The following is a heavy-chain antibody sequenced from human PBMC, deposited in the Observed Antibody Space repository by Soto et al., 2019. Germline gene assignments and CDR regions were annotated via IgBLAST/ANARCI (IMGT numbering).Heavy chain of an antibody. CDR2: ISGSGGST. CDR1: GFTFSSYA. D-gene: IGHD2-15*01. V-gene: IGHV3-23*01. Sequence: EVQLLESGGGLVQPGGSLRLSCAPSGFTFSSYATSWVRQALGTGLEWVLGISGSGGSTYYADSVRGRFTISRDNSKKTLNLQMSSLRAEETGVYYRTKPFIPGGYCSGGSCYGRDRYFDLWGRGTLVTAS. CDR3: TKPFIPGGYCSGGSCYGRDRYFDL. J-gene: IGHJ2*01.